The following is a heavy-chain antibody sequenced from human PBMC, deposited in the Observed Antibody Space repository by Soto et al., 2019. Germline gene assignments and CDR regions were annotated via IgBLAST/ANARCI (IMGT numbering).Heavy chain of an antibody. V-gene: IGHV3-49*03. D-gene: IGHD3-10*01. J-gene: IGHJ6*02. CDR1: GFTFGDYA. CDR2: IRSKAYGGTT. Sequence: PGGSLRLSCTASGFTFGDYAMSWFRQAPGKGLEWVGFIRSKAYGGTTEYAASVKGRFTISRDDSKSIAYLQMNSLKTEDTAVYYCTRVRSRGVADVWGQGTTVTVSS. CDR3: TRVRSRGVADV.